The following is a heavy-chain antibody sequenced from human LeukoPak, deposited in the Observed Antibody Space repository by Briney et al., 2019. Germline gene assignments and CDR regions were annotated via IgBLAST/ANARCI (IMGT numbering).Heavy chain of an antibody. D-gene: IGHD6-19*01. CDR1: GYTFTSYG. CDR3: AKEGIAVAGTGYFDY. Sequence: SCKASGYTFTSYGMHWVRQAPGKGLEWVAFIRYDGSNKYYADSVKGRFTISRDNSKNTLYLQMNSLRAEDTAVYYCAKEGIAVAGTGYFDYWGQGTLVTVSS. CDR2: IRYDGSNK. J-gene: IGHJ4*02. V-gene: IGHV3-30*02.